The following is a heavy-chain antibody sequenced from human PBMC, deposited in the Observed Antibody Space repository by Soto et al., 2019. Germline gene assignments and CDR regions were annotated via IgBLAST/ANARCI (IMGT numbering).Heavy chain of an antibody. D-gene: IGHD3-22*01. CDR1: GGTFSSYA. CDR2: IIPIFGTA. Sequence: SVKVSCKASGGTFSSYAISLVRQTPGQGLEWMGGIIPIFGTANYAQKFQGRVTITADESTSTAYMELSSLRSEDTAVYYCAREAYYDSSGWYYWGQGTLVTVSS. CDR3: AREAYYDSSGWYY. J-gene: IGHJ4*02. V-gene: IGHV1-69*01.